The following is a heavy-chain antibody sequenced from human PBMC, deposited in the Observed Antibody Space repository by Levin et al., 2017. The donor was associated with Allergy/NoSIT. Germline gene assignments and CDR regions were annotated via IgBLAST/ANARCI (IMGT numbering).Heavy chain of an antibody. V-gene: IGHV4-38-2*01. CDR1: ASSFTNALN. CDR3: ARDVSAFDI. D-gene: IGHD5/OR15-5a*01. Sequence: PSETLSLTCAVSASSFTNALNWGWIRQPPGKGLEWIGSLYQTGGTSYNPSLKSRVTMSVDTSKSQFSLKLSSVTAADTAVYYCARDVSAFDIWGQGTMVTVSS. J-gene: IGHJ3*02. CDR2: LYQTGGT.